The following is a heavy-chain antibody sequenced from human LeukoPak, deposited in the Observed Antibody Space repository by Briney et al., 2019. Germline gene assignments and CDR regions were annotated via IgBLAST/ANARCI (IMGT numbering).Heavy chain of an antibody. J-gene: IGHJ4*02. CDR1: GFTFSSYW. D-gene: IGHD5-12*01. CDR3: ARASALATPPFAY. V-gene: IGHV3-74*01. CDR2: INIDGSTS. Sequence: PGGSPRLSCAASGFTFSSYWMHWVRQAPGKGLVCVSRINIDGSTSNYADSVEGRFTISRDNAKNAVYLQMSSLRVEDTAVYYCARASALATPPFAYWGQGTLVTVSS.